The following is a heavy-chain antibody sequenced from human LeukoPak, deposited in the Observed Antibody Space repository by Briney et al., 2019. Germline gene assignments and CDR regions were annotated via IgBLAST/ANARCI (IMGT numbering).Heavy chain of an antibody. Sequence: GGSLRLSCAASGFTFSSYEMNWVRQAPGKGLEWVSYISSSGSTIYYADSVKGRFTISRDNAKNSLYLQMNSLRAEDTALYYCARRDIVVVPASILGAFDIWGQGTMVTVSS. D-gene: IGHD2-2*02. J-gene: IGHJ3*02. CDR2: ISSSGSTI. CDR3: ARRDIVVVPASILGAFDI. V-gene: IGHV3-48*03. CDR1: GFTFSSYE.